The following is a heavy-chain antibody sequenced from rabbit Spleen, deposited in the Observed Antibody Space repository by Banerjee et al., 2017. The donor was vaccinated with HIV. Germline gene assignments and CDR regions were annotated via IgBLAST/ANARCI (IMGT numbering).Heavy chain of an antibody. D-gene: IGHD1-1*01. Sequence: QEQLVESGGGLVTLGGSLKLSCTASGFSFSDKAVMCWVHQAPGKGLEWIACVGVGSDTTYYASWAKGRFTISKTSSTTVTLQMTSLTAADTATYFCARDTSSSFSSYGMDLWGPGTLVTVS. CDR2: VGVGSDTT. V-gene: IGHV1S45*01. J-gene: IGHJ6*01. CDR1: GFSFSDKAV. CDR3: ARDTSSSFSSYGMDL.